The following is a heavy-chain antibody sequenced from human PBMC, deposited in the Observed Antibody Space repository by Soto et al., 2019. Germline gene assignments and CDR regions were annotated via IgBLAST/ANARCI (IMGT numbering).Heavy chain of an antibody. CDR2: IDPSDSYT. CDR3: ARQLVVPAAISGYYYYGMDV. D-gene: IGHD2-2*02. V-gene: IGHV5-10-1*01. J-gene: IGHJ6*02. Sequence: PGESLKISCKGSGYSFTSYWISWVRQMPGKGLEWMGRIDPSDSYTNYSPSFQGHVTISADKSISTAYLQWSSLKASDTAMYYCARQLVVPAAISGYYYYGMDVWGQGTTVTVSS. CDR1: GYSFTSYW.